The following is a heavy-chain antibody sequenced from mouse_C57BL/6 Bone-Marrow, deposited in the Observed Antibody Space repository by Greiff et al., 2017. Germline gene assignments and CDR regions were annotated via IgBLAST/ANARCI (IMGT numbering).Heavy chain of an antibody. CDR1: GFTFSDYG. V-gene: IGHV5-15*04. CDR2: LSNLAYSI. Sequence: EVMLVASGGGLVPPGGSLKLSCAASGFTFSDYGMAWVRQAPRKGPEWVAFLSNLAYSIYYADTVTGRFTISSENAKNTLYLEMSSLRSEDTAMYYCARQGYYGSPFAYWGQGTLVTVSA. D-gene: IGHD1-1*01. CDR3: ARQGYYGSPFAY. J-gene: IGHJ3*01.